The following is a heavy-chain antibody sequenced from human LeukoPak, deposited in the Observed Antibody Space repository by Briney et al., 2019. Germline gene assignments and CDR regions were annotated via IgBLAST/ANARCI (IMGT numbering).Heavy chain of an antibody. J-gene: IGHJ4*02. D-gene: IGHD1-26*01. CDR2: ISGSGGST. CDR1: GFTFSSYA. V-gene: IGHV3-23*01. Sequence: GGSLRLPCSGSGFTFSSYAMSWVRQAPGKGLEWVSAISGSGGSTYYADSVKGRFTISRDNSKNTLYLQMNSLRAEDTAIYYRAKDWAYVGYWGQGTLVTVSS. CDR3: AKDWAYVGY.